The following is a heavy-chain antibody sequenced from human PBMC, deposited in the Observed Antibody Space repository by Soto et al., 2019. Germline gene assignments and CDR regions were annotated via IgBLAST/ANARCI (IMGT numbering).Heavy chain of an antibody. CDR1: GYPVSSKY. CDR2: IYSGGST. D-gene: IGHD2-2*01. J-gene: IGHJ4*02. CDR3: ARWRSTSSPRTLDF. Sequence: PRGSLRLSCAASGYPVSSKYMRWVLQDPGKGLEWVSVIYSGGSTYYADSEKGRFTISRDNSKNTLYLQMNSLRSEHKAVYYCARWRSTSSPRTLDFWGPGTLVTVSS. V-gene: IGHV3-53*01.